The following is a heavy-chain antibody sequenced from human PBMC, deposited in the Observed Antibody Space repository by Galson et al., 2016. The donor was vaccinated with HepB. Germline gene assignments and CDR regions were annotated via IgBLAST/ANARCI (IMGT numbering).Heavy chain of an antibody. CDR3: ARHIARNWFDP. J-gene: IGHJ5*02. CDR1: GGSISSSSYF. V-gene: IGHV4-39*01. CDR2: IHYGGSS. D-gene: IGHD3-16*02. Sequence: LSLTCTVSGGSISSSSYFWGWIRQPPGKGLEWIGTIHYGGSSYYNPSLKSRVTISVDTSKNQFSLKLSSVTAADTAVFYCARHIARNWFDPWGQGSLVTVSS.